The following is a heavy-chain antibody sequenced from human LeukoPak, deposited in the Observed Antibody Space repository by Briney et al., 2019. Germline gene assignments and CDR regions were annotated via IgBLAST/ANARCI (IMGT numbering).Heavy chain of an antibody. J-gene: IGHJ4*02. CDR3: ARFDAAPKIFDY. Sequence: ASVKVSCKASGYTFTSYYMHWVRQAPGQGLEWMGIINPSGGSTSYAQKFQGRVTMTRDTSISTAYMEMSSLTSDDAAVYYCARFDAAPKIFDYWGQGTVVTVSS. D-gene: IGHD6-25*01. V-gene: IGHV1-46*01. CDR2: INPSGGST. CDR1: GYTFTSYY.